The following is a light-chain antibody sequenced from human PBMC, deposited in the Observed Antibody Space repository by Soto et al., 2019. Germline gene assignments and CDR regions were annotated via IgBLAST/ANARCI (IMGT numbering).Light chain of an antibody. CDR2: DVS. Sequence: QSALTQPASVSGSPGQSITISCTGTSSDVGGYNYVSWYQQHPGKAPKLMIYDVSNRLSGVSNRFSGSKSGNTASLTISGLQADDEADYYCSSYTSISTLVFGGGTKVTVL. CDR3: SSYTSISTLV. V-gene: IGLV2-14*01. J-gene: IGLJ3*02. CDR1: SSDVGGYNY.